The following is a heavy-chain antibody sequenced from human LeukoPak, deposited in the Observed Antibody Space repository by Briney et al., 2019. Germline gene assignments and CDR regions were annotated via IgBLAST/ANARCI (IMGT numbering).Heavy chain of an antibody. J-gene: IGHJ4*02. V-gene: IGHV3-21*01. D-gene: IGHD5-18*01. Sequence: GGSLRLSCAASGFTFSNYGLSWVRQAPGKGLEWVSSISSSSSYIYYADSVKGRFTISRDNAKNSLYLQMNSLRAEDTAVYYCASGDGGYSYGKIDYWGQGTLVTVSS. CDR3: ASGDGGYSYGKIDY. CDR1: GFTFSNYG. CDR2: ISSSSSYI.